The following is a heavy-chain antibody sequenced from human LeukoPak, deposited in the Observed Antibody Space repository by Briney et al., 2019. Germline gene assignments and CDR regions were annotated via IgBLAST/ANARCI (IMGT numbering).Heavy chain of an antibody. D-gene: IGHD3-22*01. CDR2: IDYSGST. CDR3: ARLINNDNSGDADTFDM. V-gene: IGHV4-59*11. CDR1: GGSMRSHY. Sequence: SETLSLTCTVSGGSMRSHYWSWIRQTPGKGLEWNGYIDYSGSTRYNPSLQSRVTISVDTSKNQFSLKLTSVTATDTAVYYCARLINNDNSGDADTFDMWGQGTVVTVFS. J-gene: IGHJ3*02.